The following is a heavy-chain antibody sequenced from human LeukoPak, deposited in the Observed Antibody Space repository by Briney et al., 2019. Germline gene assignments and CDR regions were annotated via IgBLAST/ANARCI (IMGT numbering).Heavy chain of an antibody. CDR1: GFTFYDYA. CDR3: AKLPGYDSSGYPYYFDY. J-gene: IGHJ4*02. D-gene: IGHD3-22*01. V-gene: IGHV3-9*01. Sequence: VRSLRLSCAASGFTFYDYAMHLVRQAPGKGLEWVSGISWNSGIIVYADSVKGRFTISRDNAKNSLYLQMHRLRAEDTALYYCAKLPGYDSSGYPYYFDYWGQGTLVTVSS. CDR2: ISWNSGII.